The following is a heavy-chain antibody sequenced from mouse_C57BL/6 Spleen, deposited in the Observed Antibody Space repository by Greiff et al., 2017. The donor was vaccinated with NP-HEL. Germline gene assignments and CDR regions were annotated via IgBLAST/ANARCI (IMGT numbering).Heavy chain of an antibody. CDR2: IDPEDGDT. CDR3: TTDGYERAYFDY. CDR1: GFNIKDYY. Sequence: EVQVVESGAELVRPGASVKLSCTASGFNIKDYYMHWVKQRPEQGLEWIGRIDPEDGDTEYAPKFQGKATMTADTSSNTAYLQLSSLTSEDTAVSYCTTDGYERAYFDYWGQGTTLTVSS. D-gene: IGHD2-2*01. V-gene: IGHV14-1*01. J-gene: IGHJ2*01.